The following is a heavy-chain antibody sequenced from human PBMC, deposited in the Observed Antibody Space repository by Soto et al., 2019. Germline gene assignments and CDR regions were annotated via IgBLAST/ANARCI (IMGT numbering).Heavy chain of an antibody. Sequence: EVQLVESGGGLVKPGGSLRLSCAASGFSFSDYSMNWVRQAPGKGLEWVSSISGSSSYIYYADSLKSRVTVSRDNAEKSLYLQMNSLRAEDTAVYYCARDGAYCSGTGCRDYYHYMDVWGKGTTVTVSS. CDR3: ARDGAYCSGTGCRDYYHYMDV. CDR1: GFSFSDYS. CDR2: ISGSSSYI. D-gene: IGHD2-2*01. V-gene: IGHV3-21*01. J-gene: IGHJ6*03.